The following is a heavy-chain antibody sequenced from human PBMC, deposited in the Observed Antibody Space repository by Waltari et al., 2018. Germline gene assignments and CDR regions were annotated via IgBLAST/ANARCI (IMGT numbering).Heavy chain of an antibody. J-gene: IGHJ3*02. CDR3: ARRSPPVVVITGGGVRGAFDI. V-gene: IGHV4-59*08. D-gene: IGHD3-22*01. Sequence: QVQLQESGPGLVKPSETLSLTCTVSGGSISSYYWSWIRQPPGKGLGWIGYIYYSGSTNYNPSLKSRVTISVDTSKNQFSLKLSSVTAADTAVYYCARRSPPVVVITGGGVRGAFDIWGQGTMVTVSS. CDR1: GGSISSYY. CDR2: IYYSGST.